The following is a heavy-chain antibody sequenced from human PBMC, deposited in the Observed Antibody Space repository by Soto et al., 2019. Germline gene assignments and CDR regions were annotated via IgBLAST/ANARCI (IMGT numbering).Heavy chain of an antibody. D-gene: IGHD1-26*01. CDR3: ATDAASGSYFSWFDP. CDR1: GFTFSSYG. J-gene: IGHJ5*02. Sequence: QVQLVESGGGVVQPGRSLRLSCAASGFTFSSYGMHWVRQAPGKGVEWVAVIWYDGSYKYYADAVKGRFTSSRDNSTNTLYLQMNSLTAEDTAVYYCATDAASGSYFSWFDPWGQGTLVTLSS. CDR2: IWYDGSYK. V-gene: IGHV3-33*01.